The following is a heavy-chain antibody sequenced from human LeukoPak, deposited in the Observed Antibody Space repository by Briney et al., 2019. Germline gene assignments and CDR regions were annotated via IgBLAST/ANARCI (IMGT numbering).Heavy chain of an antibody. CDR3: ARGGYCRSGTCYSFWY. D-gene: IGHD2-15*01. CDR1: GFTFWSYW. CDR2: IKEDVSEK. J-gene: IGHJ3*01. Sequence: GGSLRLSCEVSGFTFWSYWMSWLRQAPGKGREWVANIKEDVSEKNYLDSVQGRFSISRDNTKNSLYLQMNRLRAEDTAVYHCARGGYCRSGTCYSFWYWSQGRMLTVSS. V-gene: IGHV3-7*04.